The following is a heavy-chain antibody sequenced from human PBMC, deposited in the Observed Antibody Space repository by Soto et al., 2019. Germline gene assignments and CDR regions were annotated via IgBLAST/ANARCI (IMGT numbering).Heavy chain of an antibody. V-gene: IGHV3-15*01. CDR3: TTYFYDSSGYYYGGFDQ. J-gene: IGHJ4*02. CDR1: GLSFTNAW. D-gene: IGHD3-22*01. CDR2: IKSKTDGGTT. Sequence: EVQLVESGGGLVKPGGSLRLSCAASGLSFTNAWMSWVRQAPGKGLEWVGRIKSKTDGGTTDFAAPVKGRFTISRDDSENTLYLQMNSLKTEDTAVYYCTTYFYDSSGYYYGGFDQWGQGTLVTVSS.